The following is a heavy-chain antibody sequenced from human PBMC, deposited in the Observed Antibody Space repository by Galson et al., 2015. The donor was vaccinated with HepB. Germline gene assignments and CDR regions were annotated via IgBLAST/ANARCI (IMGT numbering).Heavy chain of an antibody. CDR1: GFTFSSYA. Sequence: SLRLSCAASGFTFSSYAMHWVRQAPGKGLEWVAVISYDGSNKYYADSVKGRFTISRDNSKNTLYLQMNSLRAEDTAVYYCATMAILTGQGGDAFDIWGQGTMVTVSS. CDR2: ISYDGSNK. J-gene: IGHJ3*02. D-gene: IGHD3-9*01. V-gene: IGHV3-30-3*01. CDR3: ATMAILTGQGGDAFDI.